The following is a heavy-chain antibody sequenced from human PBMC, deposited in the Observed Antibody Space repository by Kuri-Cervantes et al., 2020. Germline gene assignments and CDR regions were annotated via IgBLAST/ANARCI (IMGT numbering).Heavy chain of an antibody. D-gene: IGHD3-3*01. V-gene: IGHV3-74*01. CDR3: ARGYDFWSGSGNMDV. CDR1: GFAFSNYW. CDR2: INSDGSRT. J-gene: IGHJ6*03. Sequence: GESLKISCAASGFAFSNYWMHWVRQAPGKGLVWVSRINSDGSRTDYADSVKGRFTISRDNAKNSLYLQMNSLRAEDTAVYYCARGYDFWSGSGNMDVWGKGTTVTVSS.